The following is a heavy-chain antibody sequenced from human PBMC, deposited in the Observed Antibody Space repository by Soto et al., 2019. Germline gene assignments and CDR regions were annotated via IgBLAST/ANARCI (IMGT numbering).Heavy chain of an antibody. CDR1: GGSISSGGSS. CDR3: ARDPGRRYCSGGSCFYYYYGMDV. J-gene: IGHJ6*02. V-gene: IGHV4-61*08. CDR2: IYYSGST. D-gene: IGHD2-15*01. Sequence: SETLSLTCAVSGGSISSGGSSWTWIRQPPGKGLEWIGYIYYSGSTNYNPSLKSRVTISVDTSKNQFSLKLSSVTAADTAVYYCARDPGRRYCSGGSCFYYYYGMDVWGQGTTVTVSS.